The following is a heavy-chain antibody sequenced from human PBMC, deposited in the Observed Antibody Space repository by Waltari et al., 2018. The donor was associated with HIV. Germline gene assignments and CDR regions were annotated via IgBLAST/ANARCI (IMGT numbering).Heavy chain of an antibody. CDR1: GLIFTDFA. V-gene: IGHV3-23*01. J-gene: IGHJ3*01. D-gene: IGHD3-10*01. Sequence: QLLESGGGLVEPGGSLRLSCAASGLIFTDFAMDWVRQAPGKGLEWVSAIRGGGETFYADSVKGRFTISRDNSKNTLNLQMNSLRADDAAVYYCVKDSGRAADVFDLWGQGTMVTVSS. CDR3: VKDSGRAADVFDL. CDR2: IRGGGET.